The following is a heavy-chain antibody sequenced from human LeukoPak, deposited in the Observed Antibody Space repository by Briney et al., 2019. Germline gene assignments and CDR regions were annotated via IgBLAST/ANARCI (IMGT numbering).Heavy chain of an antibody. CDR2: ISGSGGST. J-gene: IGHJ4*02. CDR3: AKDVGSGDPMVRGALDY. Sequence: GGSLRLSCAASGFTFSSYAMSWVRQAPGKGLEWVSAISGSGGSTYYADSVKGRFTISRDNSKNTLYLQMNSLRAEDTAVYYCAKDVGSGDPMVRGALDYWGQGTLVTVSS. D-gene: IGHD3-10*01. CDR1: GFTFSSYA. V-gene: IGHV3-23*01.